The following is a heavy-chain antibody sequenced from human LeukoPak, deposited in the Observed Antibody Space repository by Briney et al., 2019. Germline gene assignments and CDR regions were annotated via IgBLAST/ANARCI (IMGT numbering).Heavy chain of an antibody. J-gene: IGHJ6*02. CDR3: ARGRILRYFDWSSYYYYYGMDV. D-gene: IGHD3-9*01. CDR2: MNPNSGNT. CDR1: GYTFTSYD. Sequence: ASGKVSCKASGYTFTSYDINWVRQATGQGLEWMGWMNPNSGNTGYAQKFQGRVTMTRNTSISTAYMELSSLRSEDTAVYYCARGRILRYFDWSSYYYYYGMDVWGQGTTVTVSS. V-gene: IGHV1-8*01.